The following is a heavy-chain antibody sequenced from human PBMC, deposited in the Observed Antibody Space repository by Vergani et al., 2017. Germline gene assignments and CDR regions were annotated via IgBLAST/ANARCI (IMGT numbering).Heavy chain of an antibody. CDR1: GGSISSSSYY. Sequence: QLQLQESGPGLVKPSETLSLTCTVSGGSISSSSYYWGWIRQPPGKGLEWIGSIYYSGSTYYNPSLKSRVTISVDTSKNQFSLKLSSVTAADTAVYYCASGAPIMITFGAHIDPRFDYWGQGTLVTVSS. V-gene: IGHV4-39*01. D-gene: IGHD3-16*01. J-gene: IGHJ4*02. CDR2: IYYSGST. CDR3: ASGAPIMITFGAHIDPRFDY.